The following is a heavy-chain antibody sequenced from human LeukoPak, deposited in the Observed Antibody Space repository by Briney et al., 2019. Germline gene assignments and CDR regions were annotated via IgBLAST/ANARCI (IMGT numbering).Heavy chain of an antibody. CDR1: GFIFSDYY. J-gene: IGHJ4*02. V-gene: IGHV3-11*01. Sequence: GGSLRLSCAASGFIFSDYYMSWIRQAPGKGLEWVSYISSSGSTMYYTDSVKGRFTISRDNAKDSLYLQMNSLRAEDTAVYYCARDPGSGYEEHFDYWGQGTLVTASS. CDR3: ARDPGSGYEEHFDY. D-gene: IGHD5-12*01. CDR2: ISSSGSTM.